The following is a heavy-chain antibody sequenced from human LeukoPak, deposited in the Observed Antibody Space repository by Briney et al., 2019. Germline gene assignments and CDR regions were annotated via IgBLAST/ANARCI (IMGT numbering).Heavy chain of an antibody. D-gene: IGHD5-18*01. V-gene: IGHV3-7*01. Sequence: GGSLRLSCAASRFTFTAYWMSWVRQAPGKGLEWVANTKQDGSEKYYMDSVKGRFTISRDNAKNSLYLQMNSLRVEDTAVYFCARERNTAIVTAFDVWGQGTMVTVSS. J-gene: IGHJ3*01. CDR2: TKQDGSEK. CDR1: RFTFTAYW. CDR3: ARERNTAIVTAFDV.